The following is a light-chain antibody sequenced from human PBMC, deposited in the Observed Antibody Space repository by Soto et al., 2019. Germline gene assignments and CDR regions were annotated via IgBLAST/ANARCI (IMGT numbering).Light chain of an antibody. CDR1: QSVSSS. V-gene: IGKV3-15*01. CDR3: QQYRSWPRT. Sequence: EIVMTQSPATLSVSLGERATLSCRASQSVSSSLAWYQQKPGQAPRLLIYDASTRATDIPARFSGSGSGTEVTVTISSLQSEDSAVYYCQQYRSWPRTFGQGSKVEI. CDR2: DAS. J-gene: IGKJ1*01.